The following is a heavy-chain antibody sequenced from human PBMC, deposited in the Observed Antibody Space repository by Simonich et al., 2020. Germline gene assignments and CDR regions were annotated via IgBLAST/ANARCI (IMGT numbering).Heavy chain of an antibody. V-gene: IGHV3-74*01. D-gene: IGHD4-4*01. Sequence: EVQLVESGGGLVQPRGSLRLSCAASGFTFSSYWMHWVRQAPGKGLVGVSSSKRDGRSTSNADSVKGRFTISRDNAKNTLYLQMNSLRAEDTAVYYCARDYSNYDAFDIWGQGTMVTVSS. CDR2: SKRDGRST. CDR1: GFTFSSYW. J-gene: IGHJ3*02. CDR3: ARDYSNYDAFDI.